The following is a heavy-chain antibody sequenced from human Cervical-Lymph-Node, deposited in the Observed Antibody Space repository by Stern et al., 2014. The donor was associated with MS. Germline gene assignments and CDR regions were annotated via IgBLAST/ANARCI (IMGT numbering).Heavy chain of an antibody. CDR2: IVLLFGTP. V-gene: IGHV1-69*06. J-gene: IGHJ4*02. Sequence: VLLMQSGAAVKKPGSSVTVPCKAAGGTFNNHVISCVRQARGQGLEWMGGIVLLFGTPDYARKFQGKVTITADKSTSTVHMVLSSLNREDTGIYYCANRDMGYTYGRHDYWGQVTLVTVS. CDR3: ANRDMGYTYGRHDY. CDR1: GGTFNNHV. D-gene: IGHD5-12*01.